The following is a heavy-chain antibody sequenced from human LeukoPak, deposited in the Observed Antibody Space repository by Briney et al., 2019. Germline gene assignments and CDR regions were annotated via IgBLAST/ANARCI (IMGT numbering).Heavy chain of an antibody. CDR2: IYYSGST. D-gene: IGHD3-9*01. Sequence: PSETLSLTCTVSGGSISSYYWSWIRQPPGKGLEWCGYIYYSGSTNYNPSLKSRVTISVDTSKNQFSLKLTSVTAADTAVYYCARVLRYFARAEYFQHWGQGTLVTVSS. CDR1: GGSISSYY. J-gene: IGHJ1*01. V-gene: IGHV4-59*12. CDR3: ARVLRYFARAEYFQH.